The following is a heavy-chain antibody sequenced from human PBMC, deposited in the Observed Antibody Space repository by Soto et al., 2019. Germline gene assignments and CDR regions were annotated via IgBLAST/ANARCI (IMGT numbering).Heavy chain of an antibody. V-gene: IGHV1-18*01. CDR3: ARDYPQGAAASHYFDY. J-gene: IGHJ4*02. Sequence: ASVKVSCKASGYTFTSYGISWVRQAPGQGLEWMGWISAYNGNTNYAQKLQGRVTMTKDTSTSTAYMELRSLRSDDTAVYYCARDYPQGAAASHYFDYWGQGTLVTVSS. D-gene: IGHD6-13*01. CDR2: ISAYNGNT. CDR1: GYTFTSYG.